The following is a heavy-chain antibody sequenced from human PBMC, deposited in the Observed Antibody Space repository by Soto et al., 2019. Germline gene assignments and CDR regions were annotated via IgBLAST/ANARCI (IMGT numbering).Heavy chain of an antibody. V-gene: IGHV1-24*01. CDR1: GYTLTELS. CDR2: FDPEDGET. D-gene: IGHD5-18*01. CDR3: STYRTAMVTGIDY. Sequence: GASVKVSCKVSGYTLTELSMHWVRQAPGKGLERMGGFDPEDGETIYAQKFQGRVTMPEDTSTDTAYMELSSLRSEHTTVYNYSTYRTAMVTGIDYWGQGPLVTVSS. J-gene: IGHJ4*02.